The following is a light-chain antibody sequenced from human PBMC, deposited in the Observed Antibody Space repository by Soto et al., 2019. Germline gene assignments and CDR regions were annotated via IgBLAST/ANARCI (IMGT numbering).Light chain of an antibody. J-gene: IGKJ1*01. CDR2: DAS. Sequence: EIVLTQSPGTLCLSPGERATLSCRASQSVSNKYLAWYQQKPGQAPRLLIYDASNRATGIPARFSGGGSGTDFTLTISSLENEDFAVYYCQQRSNWTPTFGQGTKVDIK. CDR3: QQRSNWTPT. V-gene: IGKV3-11*01. CDR1: QSVSNKY.